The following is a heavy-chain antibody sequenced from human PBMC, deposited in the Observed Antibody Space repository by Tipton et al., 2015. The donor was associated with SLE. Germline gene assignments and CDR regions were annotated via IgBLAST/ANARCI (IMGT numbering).Heavy chain of an antibody. J-gene: IGHJ3*02. Sequence: TLSLTCTVSGGSLTSNSYHWAWVRQPPGKGLEWIGSIYHRGSTYYNPSLTRRVTIAIDTSKNQISLKLTSVTAADTAVHYCARMGLYARDAFDIWGQGTTVTVSS. CDR2: IYHRGST. CDR1: GGSLTSNSYH. V-gene: IGHV4-39*07. CDR3: ARMGLYARDAFDI. D-gene: IGHD3-16*01.